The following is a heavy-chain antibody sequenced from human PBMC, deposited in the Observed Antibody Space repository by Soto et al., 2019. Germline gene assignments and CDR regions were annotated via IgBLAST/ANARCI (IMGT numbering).Heavy chain of an antibody. CDR2: IIPNFGIA. CDR3: ALSRSSHIPFA. Sequence: QVQLVQSGAEVKKSGSSVKVSCKASGGTFSTYAVSWVRQAPGRGLEWMGGIIPNFGIANYAQKLQDRVTITADESTSTAYMELHSLGSGDTAVYYCALSRSSHIPFAWGPGTTVIVSS. V-gene: IGHV1-69*12. CDR1: GGTFSTYA. J-gene: IGHJ6*02. D-gene: IGHD6-6*01.